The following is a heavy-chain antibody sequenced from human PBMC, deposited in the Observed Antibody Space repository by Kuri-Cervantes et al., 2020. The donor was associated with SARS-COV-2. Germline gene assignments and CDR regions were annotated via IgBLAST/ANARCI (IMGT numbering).Heavy chain of an antibody. J-gene: IGHJ4*02. V-gene: IGHV3-74*01. Sequence: GESLKISCAASGFTFSSYWMHWVRQAPGKGLVWVSRINSDGSSTSYADSVKGRFTISRDNAKNTLYLQMNSLRAEDTALYYCTNEGMGKPFDWWGQGTLVTVSS. CDR2: INSDGSST. CDR1: GFTFSSYW. D-gene: IGHD7-27*01. CDR3: TNEGMGKPFDW.